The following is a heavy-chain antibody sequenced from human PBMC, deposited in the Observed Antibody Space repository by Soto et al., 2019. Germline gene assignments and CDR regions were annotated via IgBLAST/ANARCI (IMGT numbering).Heavy chain of an antibody. J-gene: IGHJ3*02. CDR2: ISSSSSTI. D-gene: IGHD3-22*01. V-gene: IGHV3-48*02. CDR3: ARLLYDSSGYYRTLDAFDI. CDR1: GFTFSSYS. Sequence: PGGSLRLSCAASGFTFSSYSMNWVRQAPGKGLEWVSYISSSSSTIYYADSVKGRFTISRDNAKNSLCLQMNSLRDEDTAVYYCARLLYDSSGYYRTLDAFDIWGQGTMVTVSS.